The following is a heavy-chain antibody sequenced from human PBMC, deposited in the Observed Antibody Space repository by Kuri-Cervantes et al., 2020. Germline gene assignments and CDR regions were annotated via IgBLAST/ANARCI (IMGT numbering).Heavy chain of an antibody. J-gene: IGHJ4*02. D-gene: IGHD5-24*01. CDR1: GYTLTELS. CDR2: SDPEDGET. Sequence: ASVKVSCKVSGYTLTELSMHWVRQAPGKGLEWMGGSDPEDGETIYVQKSQGRVTMTEDTSTDTAYMELRSLRSDDTAVYYCARDGYNLEGVDYWGQGTLVTVSS. CDR3: ARDGYNLEGVDY. V-gene: IGHV1-24*01.